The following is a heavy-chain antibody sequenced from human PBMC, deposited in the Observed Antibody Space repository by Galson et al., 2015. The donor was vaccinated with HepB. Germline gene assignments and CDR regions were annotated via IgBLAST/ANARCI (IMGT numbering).Heavy chain of an antibody. V-gene: IGHV3-15*01. CDR3: TTDVFYSTYWSWFDP. J-gene: IGHJ5*02. CDR2: IKSKTDGGTT. Sequence: SLRLSCAASGFPFNNVWMTWVRQAPGKGLEWVGRIKSKTDGGTTDYTAPVKGRFTISRDDSKNRLYLQMNSLKTEDSAVYYCTTDVFYSTYWSWFDPWGQGTLVTVSS. CDR1: GFPFNNVW. D-gene: IGHD2-8*02.